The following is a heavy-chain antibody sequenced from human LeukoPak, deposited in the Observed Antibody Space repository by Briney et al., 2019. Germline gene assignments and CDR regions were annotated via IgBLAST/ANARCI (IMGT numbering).Heavy chain of an antibody. D-gene: IGHD4-17*01. CDR3: AKDRTYYADFANDY. V-gene: IGHV3-23*01. CDR1: GFTFSSNA. Sequence: GGSLRLSCAASGFTFSSNAMSWVRQAPGKGLEWVSTISGNYGSTYYADSVKGRFTISRDNFKNTVFLRMNSLRADDTAIYYCAKDRTYYADFANDYWGQGTLVTVSS. CDR2: ISGNYGST. J-gene: IGHJ4*02.